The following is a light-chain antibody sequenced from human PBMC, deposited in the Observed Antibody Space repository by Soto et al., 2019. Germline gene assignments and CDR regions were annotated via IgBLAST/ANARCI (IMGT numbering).Light chain of an antibody. CDR1: QSVRNN. CDR3: QQSSNWPRT. J-gene: IGKJ1*01. CDR2: GAS. Sequence: EIVMTKSPATLSVSPGERATLSCRASQSVRNNLAWYQQKPGQAPSLLIYGASTRAAGISARFSGSGSGTEFTLTISSLQSEDFAVYYCQQSSNWPRTFGQGTKVDIK. V-gene: IGKV3-15*01.